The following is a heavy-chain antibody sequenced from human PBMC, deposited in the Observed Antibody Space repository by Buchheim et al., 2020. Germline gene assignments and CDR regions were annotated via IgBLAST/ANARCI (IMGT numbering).Heavy chain of an antibody. CDR3: ARRYCSSTICYLGGWFDP. Sequence: QVQLVQSGAEVKKPGASVKVSCKASGYTFTSYGISWVRQAPGQGLEWMGWISAYNGKTNYAQKFQGRVTITTDTSTSTAYMELRSLRSYNTAVYYCARRYCSSTICYLGGWFDPWGQGTL. D-gene: IGHD2-2*01. CDR1: GYTFTSYG. CDR2: ISAYNGKT. J-gene: IGHJ5*02. V-gene: IGHV1-18*01.